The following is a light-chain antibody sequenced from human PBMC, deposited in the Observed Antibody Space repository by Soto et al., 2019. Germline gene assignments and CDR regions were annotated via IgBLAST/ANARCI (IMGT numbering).Light chain of an antibody. Sequence: ELVLTQSPGTLSLSPGERATLSCRASQSASSSYLAWYQQKPGQAPRLLILGASTRATGIPDRFSGSGSGTDFTLTISRLEPADFAVYYCQYYGTSPKPFGQGTKVDIK. J-gene: IGKJ1*01. CDR2: GAS. CDR3: QYYGTSPKP. V-gene: IGKV3-20*01. CDR1: QSASSSY.